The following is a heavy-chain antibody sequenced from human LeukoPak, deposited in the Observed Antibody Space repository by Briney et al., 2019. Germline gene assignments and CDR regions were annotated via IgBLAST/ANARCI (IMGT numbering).Heavy chain of an antibody. V-gene: IGHV4-61*02. CDR1: GGSISSGSYY. J-gene: IGHJ4*02. D-gene: IGHD5-18*01. CDR3: ARDRLVGYSYDYYFDY. CDR2: IYTSGST. Sequence: SETLSLTCTVSGGSISSGSYYWSWIRQPAGKGLEWIGRIYTSGSTNYNPSLKSRVTISVDTSKNQFSLKLSSVTAADTAVYYCARDRLVGYSYDYYFDYWGQGTLVTVSS.